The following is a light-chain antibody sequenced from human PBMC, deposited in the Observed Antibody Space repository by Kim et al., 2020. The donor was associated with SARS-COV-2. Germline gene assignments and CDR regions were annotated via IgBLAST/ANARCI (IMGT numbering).Light chain of an antibody. J-gene: IGLJ2*01. CDR2: QDT. Sequence: VTPGQTASITCSGDKLGDKYACWYQQKPGQSPGLVIYQDTKRPSGIPERFAGSNSGNTATLTISGTQAMDEADYYCQAWDSSTVVFGGGTQLTVL. CDR1: KLGDKY. CDR3: QAWDSSTVV. V-gene: IGLV3-1*01.